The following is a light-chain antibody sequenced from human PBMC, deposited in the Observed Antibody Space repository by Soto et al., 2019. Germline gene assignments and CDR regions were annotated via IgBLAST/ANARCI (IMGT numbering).Light chain of an antibody. CDR3: QQYNSYSPT. Sequence: DIQMTQSPSPLSASVGDRVTITCRASQSISSWLAWYQQKPGKAPKLLIYDASSLESGVPSRFSGSGSGTEFTLTISSLQPDDFATYYCQQYNSYSPTFGQGTKEEIK. J-gene: IGKJ1*01. CDR2: DAS. CDR1: QSISSW. V-gene: IGKV1-5*01.